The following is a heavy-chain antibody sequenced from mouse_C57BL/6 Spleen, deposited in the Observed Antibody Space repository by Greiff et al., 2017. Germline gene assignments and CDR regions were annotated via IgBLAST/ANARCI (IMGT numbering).Heavy chain of an antibody. CDR3: ARPGDYDEFLWYFDV. Sequence: EVKLVESGGGLVQPGGSLKLSCAASGIDFSRYWMSWVRRAPGKGLEWIGEINPDSSTINYAPSLKDKFIISRDNAKNTLYLQICKVGSEETALYYGARPGDYDEFLWYFDVWGTGTTVTVSS. CDR1: GIDFSRYW. J-gene: IGHJ1*03. V-gene: IGHV4-1*01. CDR2: INPDSSTI. D-gene: IGHD2-4*01.